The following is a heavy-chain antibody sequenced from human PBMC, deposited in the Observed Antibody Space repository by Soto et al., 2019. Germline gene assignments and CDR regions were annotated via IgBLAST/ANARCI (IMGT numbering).Heavy chain of an antibody. J-gene: IGHJ6*03. V-gene: IGHV3-23*01. CDR1: GFSFSTYA. CDR2: ITPSGGNT. Sequence: EVQLLESGGGLVQPGGSLRLSCAASGFSFSTYAMSWVRQAPGKGLEWVSTITPSGGNTYYADSVKVRFTISRDNSDNTLYLHMNSLRAEDSTVYYCAGRYCPNRVCYTNYYYYMDVWGEGTTVTVSS. CDR3: AGRYCPNRVCYTNYYYYMDV. D-gene: IGHD2-8*01.